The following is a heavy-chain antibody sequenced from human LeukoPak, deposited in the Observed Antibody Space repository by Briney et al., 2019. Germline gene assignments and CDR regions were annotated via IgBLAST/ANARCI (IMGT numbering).Heavy chain of an antibody. Sequence: SETLSLTCTDSGGSISSHYWSWIRQPPGKGLEWIGYIYYSGSTNYNPSLKSRVTISVDTSKNQFSLKLSSVTAADTAVYYCARGTAARYYYYYMDVWGKGTTVTVSS. D-gene: IGHD6-6*01. CDR3: ARGTAARYYYYYMDV. CDR2: IYYSGST. V-gene: IGHV4-59*11. J-gene: IGHJ6*03. CDR1: GGSISSHY.